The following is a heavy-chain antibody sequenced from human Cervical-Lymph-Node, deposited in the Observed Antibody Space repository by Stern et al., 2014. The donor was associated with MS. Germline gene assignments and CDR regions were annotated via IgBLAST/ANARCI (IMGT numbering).Heavy chain of an antibody. CDR1: GFTFSSYD. J-gene: IGHJ3*02. D-gene: IGHD4-17*01. CDR2: IGTAGDT. Sequence: EVQLVESGGGLVQPGGSLRLSCAASGFTFSSYDMHWVRQATGKRLEWVSAIGTAGDTYYAGSVKGRFTISRENAKNSLYLQMNSLRAGDTAVYYCAREGDYVSFDIWGQGTMVTVSS. V-gene: IGHV3-13*01. CDR3: AREGDYVSFDI.